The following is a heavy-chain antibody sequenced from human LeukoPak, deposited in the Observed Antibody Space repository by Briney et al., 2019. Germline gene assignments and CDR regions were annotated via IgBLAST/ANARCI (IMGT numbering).Heavy chain of an antibody. J-gene: IGHJ4*02. CDR2: INHSGST. CDR1: GGSFSGYY. CDR3: AGACYDFWSGYFDY. V-gene: IGHV4-34*01. Sequence: SETLSLTCAVYGGSFSGYYWSWIRQPPGKGLEWIGEINHSGSTNYNPSLKSRVTISVDTSKNQFSLKLSSVTAADTAVYYCAGACYDFWSGYFDYWGQGTLVTVSS. D-gene: IGHD3-3*01.